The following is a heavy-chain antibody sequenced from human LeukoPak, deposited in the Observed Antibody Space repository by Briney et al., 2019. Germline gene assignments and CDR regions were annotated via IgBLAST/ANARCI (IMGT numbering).Heavy chain of an antibody. D-gene: IGHD3-3*01. CDR1: GFTFSSYA. CDR3: AKSPAGDMNYDFWSGYYTGSPYYFDY. J-gene: IGHJ4*02. CDR2: ISGSGGST. Sequence: GGSLRLSCAASGFTFSSYAMSWVRQAPGKGLEWVSAISGSGGSTYYADSVKGRFTISRDNSKNTLYLQMNSLRAEDTAVYYCAKSPAGDMNYDFWSGYYTGSPYYFDYWGQGTLVTVSS. V-gene: IGHV3-23*01.